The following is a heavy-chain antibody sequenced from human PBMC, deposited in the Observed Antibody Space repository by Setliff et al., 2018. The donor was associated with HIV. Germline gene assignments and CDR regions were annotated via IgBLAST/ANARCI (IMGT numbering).Heavy chain of an antibody. J-gene: IGHJ3*01. CDR3: ARVPNWGSAPFAYDV. Sequence: SETLSLTCTVSGAAISSGGYYWNWIRQLPGKGLEWIGYILDSGSTDYNPYLRVRVSMSIDTSANQFYVELTSVTAADTALYFCARVPNWGSAPFAYDVWGLGTMVTVSS. V-gene: IGHV4-31*02. CDR2: ILDSGST. D-gene: IGHD7-27*01. CDR1: GAAISSGGYY.